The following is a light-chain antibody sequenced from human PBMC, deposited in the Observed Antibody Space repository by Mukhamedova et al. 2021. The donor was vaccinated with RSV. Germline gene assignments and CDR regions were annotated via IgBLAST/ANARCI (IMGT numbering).Light chain of an antibody. V-gene: IGLV3-25*03. J-gene: IGLJ1*01. Sequence: VMSKDTERPSGIPVRFSGSTSGTTVTLTISGVQAEDEADYYCQSADSTGTLYVFWPGTTVTVL. CDR3: QSADSTGTLYV. CDR2: KDT.